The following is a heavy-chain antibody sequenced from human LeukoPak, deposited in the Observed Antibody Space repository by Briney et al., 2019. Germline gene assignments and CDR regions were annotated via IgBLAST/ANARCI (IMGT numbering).Heavy chain of an antibody. V-gene: IGHV3-30*18. D-gene: IGHD6-13*01. J-gene: IGHJ4*02. CDR3: AKDFEERSSSWYGYYFDY. Sequence: GGSLRLSCAASGFTFSSYGMHWVRQAPGKGLEWVAVISYDGSNKYYADSVKGRFTISRDNSKNTLYLQMNSLRAEDTAVYYCAKDFEERSSSWYGYYFDYWGQGTLVTVSS. CDR1: GFTFSSYG. CDR2: ISYDGSNK.